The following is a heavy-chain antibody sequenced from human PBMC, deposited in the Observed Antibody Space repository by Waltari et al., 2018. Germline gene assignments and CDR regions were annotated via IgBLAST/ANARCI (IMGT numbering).Heavy chain of an antibody. J-gene: IGHJ4*02. D-gene: IGHD3-3*01. V-gene: IGHV4-4*07. CDR2: IYTSGST. Sequence: QVQLQESGPGLVKPSETLSLTCTVSGGSISSYYWSWIRQPAGKGLEWIGRIYTSGSTNHNPSLKSQVTMSVDTAKNQFSLKLSSVTAADTAVYYCARDDFWSGYWAFDYWGQGTLVTVSS. CDR1: GGSISSYY. CDR3: ARDDFWSGYWAFDY.